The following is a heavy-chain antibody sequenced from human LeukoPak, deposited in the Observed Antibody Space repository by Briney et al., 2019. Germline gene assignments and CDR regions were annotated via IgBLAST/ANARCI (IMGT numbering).Heavy chain of an antibody. CDR3: AKGLFAVTTATDY. V-gene: IGHV3-23*01. CDR2: ISGSGGST. J-gene: IGHJ4*02. CDR1: GFTFSSYA. D-gene: IGHD4-17*01. Sequence: GGSLRLSCATSGFTFSSYAMSWVRQAPGKGLEWVSAISGSGGSTYYADSVKGRFTISRDNSKNTLYLQMNSLRAEDTAVYYCAKGLFAVTTATDYWGQGTLVTNSS.